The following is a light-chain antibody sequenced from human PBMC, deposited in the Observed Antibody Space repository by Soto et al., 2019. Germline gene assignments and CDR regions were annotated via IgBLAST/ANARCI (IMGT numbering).Light chain of an antibody. Sequence: DLVMTQSPLSLPVTPGEPASISCRSNQSLLHSNGYNYLDWYLQKPGQSPQLLIYLDSNRASGVPDRFSGSGSGTDFTLKISRVEAEDVGVYYCMQALQTPFTFGPGTKVDFK. CDR3: MQALQTPFT. CDR1: QSLLHSNGYNY. J-gene: IGKJ3*01. CDR2: LDS. V-gene: IGKV2-28*01.